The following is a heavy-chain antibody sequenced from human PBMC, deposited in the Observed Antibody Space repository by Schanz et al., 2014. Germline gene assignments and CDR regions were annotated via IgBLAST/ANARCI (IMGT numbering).Heavy chain of an antibody. D-gene: IGHD5-18*01. CDR1: RSTFSSYT. CDR2: IIPILGIA. Sequence: QVQLVQSGAEVKKPGSSVKVSCKASRSTFSSYTISWVRQAPGQGLEWMGRIIPILGIANYAQKFQGRLTMTRDTSTSTVYMELSSLRSEDTAVYYCAKYGGGYSYGFVEYWGQGILVTVSS. J-gene: IGHJ4*02. V-gene: IGHV1-69*02. CDR3: AKYGGGYSYGFVEY.